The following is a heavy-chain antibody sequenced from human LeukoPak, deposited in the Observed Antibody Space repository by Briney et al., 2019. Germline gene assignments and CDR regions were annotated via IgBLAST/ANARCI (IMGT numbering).Heavy chain of an antibody. J-gene: IGHJ3*02. V-gene: IGHV1-69*04. CDR2: IIPILGIA. CDR3: GRYGAGAAFDI. D-gene: IGHD1-26*01. Sequence: GASVKVSCTASGGTFSSYAISWVRQAPGQGLEWMGRIIPILGIANYAQKFQGRVTITADKSTSTAYMELSSLRSEDTAVYYCGRYGAGAAFDIWGQGTMVTVSS. CDR1: GGTFSSYA.